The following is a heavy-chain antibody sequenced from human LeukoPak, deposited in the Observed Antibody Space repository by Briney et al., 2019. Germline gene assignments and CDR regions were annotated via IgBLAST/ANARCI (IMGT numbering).Heavy chain of an antibody. CDR1: GFTFSTYS. CDR3: ASRTTVTTGGAGPFDY. V-gene: IGHV4-4*07. Sequence: GSLRLSCAASGFTFSTYSMNWIRQPAGKGLEWIGRIYIGGSTYYNPSLKSRVTISVDTSKNQFSLKLNSVTAADTAVYYCASRTTVTTGGAGPFDYWGQGTLVTVSS. D-gene: IGHD4-17*01. CDR2: IYIGGST. J-gene: IGHJ4*02.